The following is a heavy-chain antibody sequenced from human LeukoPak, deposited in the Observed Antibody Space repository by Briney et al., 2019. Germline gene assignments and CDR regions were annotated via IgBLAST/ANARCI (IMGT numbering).Heavy chain of an antibody. Sequence: GGPLRLFCAASGFTYNDYYMSWIRQAPRKGLELVSSISSSSSYTNYADSVKGRFTISRDNAKNSLYLQMNSLRAEDTAVYYCARDPLGQWLVQSYYFDYWGQGTLVTVSS. J-gene: IGHJ4*02. D-gene: IGHD6-19*01. V-gene: IGHV3-11*06. CDR2: ISSSSSYT. CDR3: ARDPLGQWLVQSYYFDY. CDR1: GFTYNDYY.